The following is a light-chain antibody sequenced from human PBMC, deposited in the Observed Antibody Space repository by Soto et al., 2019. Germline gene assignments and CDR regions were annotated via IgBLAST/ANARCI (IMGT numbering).Light chain of an antibody. CDR3: SSYTSSSTRV. Sequence: QSALTQPASVSGSPGQSITISCTGTSSDVGGYKYVSWYQQHPGKAPKLMIYDIRNRPSGVSNRFSGSKSGNTASLTISGLQAEDGADYYCSSYTSSSTRVFGTGTKLTVL. CDR1: SSDVGGYKY. V-gene: IGLV2-14*03. CDR2: DIR. J-gene: IGLJ1*01.